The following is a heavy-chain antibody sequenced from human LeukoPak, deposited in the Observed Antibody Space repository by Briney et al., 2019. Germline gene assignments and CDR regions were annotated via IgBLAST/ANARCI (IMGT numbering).Heavy chain of an antibody. CDR2: IYPGDSDT. CDR3: ARGLRGHDFWSGYYVAEAFDY. D-gene: IGHD3-3*01. V-gene: IGHV5-51*01. J-gene: IGHJ4*02. CDR1: GYSFTSYW. Sequence: GESLKISCKGSGYSFTSYWIDWVRQMPGKGLEWMGIIYPGDSDTRYSPSFQGQVTISADKSISTAYLQWSSLKASDTAMYYCARGLRGHDFWSGYYVAEAFDYWGQGTLVTVSS.